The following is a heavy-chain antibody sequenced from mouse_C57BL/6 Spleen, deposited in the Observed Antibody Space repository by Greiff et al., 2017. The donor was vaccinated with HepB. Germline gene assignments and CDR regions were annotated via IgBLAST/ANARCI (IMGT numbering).Heavy chain of an antibody. CDR2: ISSGGDYI. J-gene: IGHJ2*01. CDR1: GFTFSSYA. D-gene: IGHD2-3*01. CDR3: TRDDGYYGANFDY. V-gene: IGHV5-9-1*02. Sequence: DVQLVESGEGLVKPGGSLKLSCAASGFTFSSYAMSWVRQTPEKRLEWVAYISSGGDYIYYADTVKGRFTISRDNARNTLYLQMSSLKSEDTAMYYCTRDDGYYGANFDYWGQGTTLTVSS.